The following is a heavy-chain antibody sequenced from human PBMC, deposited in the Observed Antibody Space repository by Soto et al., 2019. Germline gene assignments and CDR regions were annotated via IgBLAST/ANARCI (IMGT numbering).Heavy chain of an antibody. V-gene: IGHV1-46*01. CDR3: ARAEYDILTGYYPTDAFDI. J-gene: IGHJ3*02. D-gene: IGHD3-9*01. Sequence: GGPVKVSCKASGYAFTSYYMHWVRQAPGQGLEWMGIINPSGGSTSYAQKFQGRVTMTRDTSTSTVYMELSSLRSEDTAVYYCARAEYDILTGYYPTDAFDIWGQGTMVTVSS. CDR1: GYAFTSYY. CDR2: INPSGGST.